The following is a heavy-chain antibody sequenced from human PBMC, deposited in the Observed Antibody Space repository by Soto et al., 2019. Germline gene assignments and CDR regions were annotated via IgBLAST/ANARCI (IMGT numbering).Heavy chain of an antibody. Sequence: GGSLRLSCAASGFTFSNAWMSWVRQAPGKGLEWVGRIKSKTDGGTTDYAAPGKGRFTISRDDSKNTLYLQMNSLKTEDTAVYYCTTVARYDCWSGYYYYYYMDVWGKGTTVTVSS. J-gene: IGHJ6*03. CDR2: IKSKTDGGTT. CDR1: GFTFSNAW. V-gene: IGHV3-15*01. D-gene: IGHD3-3*01. CDR3: TTVARYDCWSGYYYYYYMDV.